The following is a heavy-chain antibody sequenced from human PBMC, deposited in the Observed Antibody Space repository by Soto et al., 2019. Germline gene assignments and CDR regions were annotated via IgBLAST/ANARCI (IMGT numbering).Heavy chain of an antibody. Sequence: ASVKVSCKASGYTFTSYYMHWVRQAPGQGLEWMGIINPSGGSTSYAQKFQGRVTMTRDTSTSTVYMELSSLRSEDTAVYYCASRCANCSSSPYYYGMDVWGQGTTLTVSS. J-gene: IGHJ6*02. CDR1: GYTFTSYY. V-gene: IGHV1-46*01. CDR2: INPSGGST. D-gene: IGHD2-2*01. CDR3: ASRCANCSSSPYYYGMDV.